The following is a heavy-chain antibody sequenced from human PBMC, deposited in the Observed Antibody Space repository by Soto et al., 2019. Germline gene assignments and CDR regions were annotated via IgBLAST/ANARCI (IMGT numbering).Heavy chain of an antibody. Sequence: GGSLRLSCAASGFTFSSYWMSWVRQAPGKGLEWVANIKQDGSEKYYVDSVKGRFTISRDNAKNSLYLQMNSLRAEDTAVYYCASYSGYASRDYFDYWGQGTLVTVSS. J-gene: IGHJ4*02. CDR1: GFTFSSYW. CDR3: ASYSGYASRDYFDY. CDR2: IKQDGSEK. V-gene: IGHV3-7*05. D-gene: IGHD5-12*01.